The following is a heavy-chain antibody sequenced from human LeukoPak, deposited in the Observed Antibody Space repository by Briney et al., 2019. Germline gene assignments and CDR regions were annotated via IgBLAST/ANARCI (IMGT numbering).Heavy chain of an antibody. CDR1: GFTFSSYS. V-gene: IGHV3-48*01. Sequence: GGSLRLSCAASGFTFSSYSMNWVRQAPGKGLEWVSYISSSSSTIYYADSAKGRFTISRDNAKNSLYLQMNSLRAEDTAVYYCARESWGYCSGGSCYHFDYWGQGTLVTVSS. CDR3: ARESWGYCSGGSCYHFDY. J-gene: IGHJ4*02. D-gene: IGHD2-15*01. CDR2: ISSSSSTI.